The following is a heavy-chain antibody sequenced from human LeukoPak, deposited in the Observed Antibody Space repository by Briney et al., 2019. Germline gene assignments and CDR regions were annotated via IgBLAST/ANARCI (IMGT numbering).Heavy chain of an antibody. CDR2: INSDGSST. CDR1: GFTFSSYW. CDR3: VSGAQLWLDY. Sequence: GGSLRLSCAASGFTFSSYWMHWVRQAPGKGLVWVSRINSDGSSTTHADSVKGRFTISRDNAKNTLYLQMNSLRAEDTAVYYCVSGAQLWLDYWGQGTLDTVSS. J-gene: IGHJ4*02. V-gene: IGHV3-74*01. D-gene: IGHD5-18*01.